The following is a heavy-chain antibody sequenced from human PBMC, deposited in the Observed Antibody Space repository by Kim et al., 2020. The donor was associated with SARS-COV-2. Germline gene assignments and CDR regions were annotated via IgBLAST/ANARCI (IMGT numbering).Heavy chain of an antibody. CDR2: VTRDGST. CDR1: GFIFSTYD. Sequence: GGSLRLSCAASGFIFSTYDMSWVRQAPGKGLEWISAVTRDGSTFYADSVKGRFTISRDNSKNMLFLQMDSLKSEDTAVYYCAREPARRADDWGQGTLVTV. V-gene: IGHV3-23*01. D-gene: IGHD1-1*01. CDR3: AREPARRADD. J-gene: IGHJ4*02.